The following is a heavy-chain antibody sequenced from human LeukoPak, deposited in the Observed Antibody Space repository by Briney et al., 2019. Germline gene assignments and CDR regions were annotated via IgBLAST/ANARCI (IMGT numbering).Heavy chain of an antibody. V-gene: IGHV3-23*01. CDR1: GFAFSTYA. CDR3: PKDGGV. J-gene: IGHJ4*02. D-gene: IGHD3-10*01. CDR2: ISGGGGST. Sequence: PGGSLRLSCAASGFAFSTYAMTWVRQAPGKGLEWVSAISGGGGSTYYADSVKGRFTISRDNSKNTLYLQMNSLRGEDTAAYYCPKDGGVWGQGTLVTVSS.